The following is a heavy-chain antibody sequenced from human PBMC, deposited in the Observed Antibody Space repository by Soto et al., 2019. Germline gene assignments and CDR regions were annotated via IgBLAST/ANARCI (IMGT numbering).Heavy chain of an antibody. CDR2: IFYSGSA. V-gene: IGHV4-61*01. D-gene: IGHD2-15*01. CDR3: AGGGGGTFDI. Sequence: SETLSLTCTVSGDSVTSESYYWSWIRQPPGKGPEWVGHIFYSGSANYNPSLKSRVTISVDTSKNQFSLRLNSVTAADTAVYYCAGGGGGTFDIWGQGTMVP. J-gene: IGHJ3*02. CDR1: GDSVTSESYY.